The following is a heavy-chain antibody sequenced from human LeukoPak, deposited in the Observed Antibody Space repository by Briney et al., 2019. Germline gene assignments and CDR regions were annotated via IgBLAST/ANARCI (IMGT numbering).Heavy chain of an antibody. CDR1: GFTFSSYA. CDR2: ISGSGGST. D-gene: IGHD4-11*01. V-gene: IGHV3-23*01. CDR3: ATLYDYGNYVKPYLDAFDI. J-gene: IGHJ3*02. Sequence: PGGSLRLSCAASGFTFSSYAMSWVRQAPGKGLEWVSAISGSGGSTYYADSVKGRFTISRDNSKNTLYLQMNSLRAEDTAVYYCATLYDYGNYVKPYLDAFDIWGQGTMVTVSS.